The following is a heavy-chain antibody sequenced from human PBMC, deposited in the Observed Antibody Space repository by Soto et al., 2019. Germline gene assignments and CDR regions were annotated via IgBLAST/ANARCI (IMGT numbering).Heavy chain of an antibody. Sequence: SETLSLTCAVSGGSISSGGYSWSWIRQPPGKGLEWIGYIYHSGSTYYNPSLKSRVTISVDRSKNQFSLTLKSVTAADTAVYFCARDFERSAIGPWGQGTSVTVSS. V-gene: IGHV4-30-2*01. CDR1: GGSISSGGYS. CDR3: ARDFERSAIGP. J-gene: IGHJ5*02. CDR2: IYHSGST. D-gene: IGHD3-9*01.